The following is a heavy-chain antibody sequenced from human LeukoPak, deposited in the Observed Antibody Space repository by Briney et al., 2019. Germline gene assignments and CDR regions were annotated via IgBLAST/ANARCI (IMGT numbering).Heavy chain of an antibody. V-gene: IGHV4-38-2*02. Sequence: SETLSLTCTVSGFSISSGHYWGWIRQPPGKGLEWIGTIYHSGSTYYNPSLKSRVTISVDTSMNQFSLKLSSVTAADTAVYYCARDSGTTGGVKFDPWGQGTLVTVSS. D-gene: IGHD3-16*01. CDR3: ARDSGTTGGVKFDP. J-gene: IGHJ5*02. CDR2: IYHSGST. CDR1: GFSISSGHY.